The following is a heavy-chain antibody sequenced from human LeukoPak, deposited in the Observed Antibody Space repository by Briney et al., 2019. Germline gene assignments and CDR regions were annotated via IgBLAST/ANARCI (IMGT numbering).Heavy chain of an antibody. CDR2: MYNSGTT. Sequence: PSETLSLTCTVSGASISSNYWSWIRQPPGQGLEWIGYMYNSGTTNYNPSLKSRVTISVDTSKKQFFLKLSSVTAADTAVYYCARHSGYDLFDFWGQGTLVTVSS. CDR3: ARHSGYDLFDF. D-gene: IGHD5-12*01. J-gene: IGHJ4*02. CDR1: GASISSNY. V-gene: IGHV4-59*08.